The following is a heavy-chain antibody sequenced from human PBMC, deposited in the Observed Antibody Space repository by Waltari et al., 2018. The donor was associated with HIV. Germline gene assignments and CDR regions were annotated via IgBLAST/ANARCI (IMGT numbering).Heavy chain of an antibody. J-gene: IGHJ3*02. CDR2: VKQDGVEK. D-gene: IGHD6-19*01. CDR1: GFTFSNYW. V-gene: IGHV3-7*03. Sequence: EVQLVESGGGLVQPGGSLRLSCAASGFTFSNYWMGWVRQAPGKGLEWVANVKQDGVEKIYVDSVKGRLSISRDNANNSLYLQMNSLRAEDTAVYYCARGMGWRDACDIWGQGTVVTVSS. CDR3: ARGMGWRDACDI.